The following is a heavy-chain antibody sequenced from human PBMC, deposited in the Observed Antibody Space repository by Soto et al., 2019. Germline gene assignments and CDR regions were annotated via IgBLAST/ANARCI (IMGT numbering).Heavy chain of an antibody. CDR3: STDRRLVGGTTGHQYYYGMDV. CDR1: GFTFSNAW. V-gene: IGHV3-15*07. D-gene: IGHD1-26*01. CDR2: IKSKTDGGTT. Sequence: EEQLVESGGGLVKPGGSLRLSCAASGFTFSNAWMNWVRQAPGKGLEWVGRIKSKTDGGTTEYPAPAKGRFTISRDDSKNTLSMQMNSLKIEDTAVYFCSTDRRLVGGTTGHQYYYGMDVWGQGTKVTVSS. J-gene: IGHJ6*02.